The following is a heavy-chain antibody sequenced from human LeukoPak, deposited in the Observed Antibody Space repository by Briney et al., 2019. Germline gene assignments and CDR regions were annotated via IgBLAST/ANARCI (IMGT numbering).Heavy chain of an antibody. Sequence: GASVKVSCKASGYTFTAYNMHWVRQAPGQGLEWMGGIIPVLGTTNYAQKFQDRVTITTDESTSTAYIELSSLRSEDTALYYCASGGSYSYGYLDFWGQGTLVTVSS. V-gene: IGHV1-69*16. J-gene: IGHJ4*02. D-gene: IGHD5-18*01. CDR3: ASGGSYSYGYLDF. CDR2: IIPVLGTT. CDR1: GYTFTAYN.